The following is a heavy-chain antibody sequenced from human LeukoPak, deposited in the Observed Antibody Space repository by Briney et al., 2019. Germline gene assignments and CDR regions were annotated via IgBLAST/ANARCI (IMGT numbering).Heavy chain of an antibody. Sequence: GASVKVSCKASGYTFTSYYMHWVRQAPGQGLEWMGIINPSGGSTSYAQEFQGRVTMTRDMSTSTVYMELSSLRSEDTAVYYCARDGEYSSSSWLIQIDYWGQGTLVTVSS. CDR1: GYTFTSYY. CDR2: INPSGGST. V-gene: IGHV1-46*01. CDR3: ARDGEYSSSSWLIQIDY. J-gene: IGHJ4*02. D-gene: IGHD6-6*01.